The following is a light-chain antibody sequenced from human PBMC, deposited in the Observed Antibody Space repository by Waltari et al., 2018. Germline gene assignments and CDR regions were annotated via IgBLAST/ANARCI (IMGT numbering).Light chain of an antibody. CDR2: DAS. CDR1: QDINNY. J-gene: IGKJ5*01. CDR3: QQYDNVPPDT. V-gene: IGKV1-33*01. Sequence: DIQMTQSPSSLSASVGDRVTITCQASQDINNYLNWYQQKPGKAPKLLIYDASNLETGVPSRFSGSGSGTDFTVTISSLQPEDIATYYCQQYDNVPPDTFGQGTRLEIK.